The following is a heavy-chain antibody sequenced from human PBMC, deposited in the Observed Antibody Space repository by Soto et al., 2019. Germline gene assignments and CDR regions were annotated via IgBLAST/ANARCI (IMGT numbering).Heavy chain of an antibody. CDR3: ARRQWLVLFDY. J-gene: IGHJ4*02. D-gene: IGHD6-19*01. V-gene: IGHV4-39*01. CDR2: IYYSGST. CDR1: GGSISSSSYY. Sequence: QLQLQESGPGLVKPSETLSLTCTVSGGSISSSSYYWGWIRQPPGKGLEWIGSIYYSGSTYYNPSLKSRVTISVDTSKNQFPLKLSSVTAADTAVYYCARRQWLVLFDYWGQGTLVTVSS.